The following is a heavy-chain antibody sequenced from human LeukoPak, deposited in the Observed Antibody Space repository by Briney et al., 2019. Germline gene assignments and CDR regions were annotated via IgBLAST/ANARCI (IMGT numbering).Heavy chain of an antibody. CDR1: GYTFTSYD. D-gene: IGHD3-10*01. Sequence: ASVKVSCKASGYTFTSYDINWVRQATGQGLEWMGWMNPNSGNTGYAQKFQGRVTMTRNTSISTAYMELSSLRSEDTAVYYCARAGVGYYYGSGSFDYWGQGTLVTVSS. V-gene: IGHV1-8*01. CDR2: MNPNSGNT. CDR3: ARAGVGYYYGSGSFDY. J-gene: IGHJ4*02.